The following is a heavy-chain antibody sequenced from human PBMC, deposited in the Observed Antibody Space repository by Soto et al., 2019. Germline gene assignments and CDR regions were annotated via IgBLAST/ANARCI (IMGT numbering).Heavy chain of an antibody. CDR1: GGSISSGGYY. J-gene: IGHJ6*03. CDR2: IYYSGST. CDR3: VTSTSYYYYYMDV. Sequence: QVQLQESGPGLVKPSQTLSLTCTVSGGSISSGGYYWSWIRQHPGKGLEWIGYIYYSGSTYYNPSLKSRVTISVDTSKNQFSLKLRSVTAADTAVYYCVTSTSYYYYYMDVWGKGTTVTVSS. V-gene: IGHV4-31*03. D-gene: IGHD2-2*01.